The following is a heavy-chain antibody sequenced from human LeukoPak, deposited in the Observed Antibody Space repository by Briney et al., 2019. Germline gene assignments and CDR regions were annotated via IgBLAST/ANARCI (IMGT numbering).Heavy chain of an antibody. Sequence: GGSLRLSCAASGFTFSSYEMNWVRQAPGKGLECVSYISSSGSTKYYADSLMGRFTLSRDNAKKSLYLQMNSLRAEDTAVYYCAREALTETTFGPYDYWGQGTLVTVSS. CDR1: GFTFSSYE. CDR3: AREALTETTFGPYDY. J-gene: IGHJ4*02. CDR2: ISSSGSTK. V-gene: IGHV3-48*03. D-gene: IGHD4-17*01.